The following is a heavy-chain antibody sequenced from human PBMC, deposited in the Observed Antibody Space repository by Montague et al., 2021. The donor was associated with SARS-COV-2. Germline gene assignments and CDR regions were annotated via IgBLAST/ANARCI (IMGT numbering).Heavy chain of an antibody. D-gene: IGHD2-21*01. Sequence: YPGSLESRITISGDTSKNQFSLQLNSVTPEDTAVYYCASAFYGDHLGFDVWGIGTMVTV. J-gene: IGHJ3*01. V-gene: IGHV6-1*01. CDR3: ASAFYGDHLGFDV.